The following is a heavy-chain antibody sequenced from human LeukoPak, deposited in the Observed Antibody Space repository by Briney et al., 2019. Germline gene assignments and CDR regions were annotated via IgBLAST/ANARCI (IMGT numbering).Heavy chain of an antibody. J-gene: IGHJ5*02. CDR1: GFIFRNAW. Sequence: PGGSLRLSCAASGFIFRNAWMNWVRQAPGKGLEWVGRVKSIADGGTTDYAAPVKGRFTISRDDSQNTLYLQMNSLKTEDTAVYYCTTPNCSSTSCYRRYYNWFDPWGQGTLVTVSS. CDR2: VKSIADGGTT. V-gene: IGHV3-15*07. D-gene: IGHD2-2*01. CDR3: TTPNCSSTSCYRRYYNWFDP.